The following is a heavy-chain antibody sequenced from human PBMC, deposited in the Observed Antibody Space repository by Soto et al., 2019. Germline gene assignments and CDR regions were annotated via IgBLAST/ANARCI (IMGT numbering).Heavy chain of an antibody. CDR2: ISYDGSNK. J-gene: IGHJ3*02. Sequence: QVQLVESGGGVVQPGRSLRLSCAASGFTFCSYGMHWVRQAPGKGLEWVAVISYDGSNKYYADSVKGRFTISRDNSKNTQYLQMNSLRAEDTAVYYSAKDFGDYHAFDIWGQGPMVTVSS. V-gene: IGHV3-30*18. CDR1: GFTFCSYG. CDR3: AKDFGDYHAFDI. D-gene: IGHD4-17*01.